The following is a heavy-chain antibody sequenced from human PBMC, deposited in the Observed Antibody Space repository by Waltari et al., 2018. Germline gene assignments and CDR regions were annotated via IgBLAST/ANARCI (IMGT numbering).Heavy chain of an antibody. V-gene: IGHV1-69*13. D-gene: IGHD2-15*01. J-gene: IGHJ4*02. CDR2: IIPIFGKA. CDR3: AREARYCSGGSCYDY. CDR1: GGTFSSYA. Sequence: QVQLVQSGAEVKKPGSSVKVSCKASGGTFSSYAISWVRQAPGQGLEWMGGIIPIFGKANYAQKFQGRGTITADESTSTAYMELSSLRSEDTAVYYCAREARYCSGGSCYDYWGQGTLVTVSS.